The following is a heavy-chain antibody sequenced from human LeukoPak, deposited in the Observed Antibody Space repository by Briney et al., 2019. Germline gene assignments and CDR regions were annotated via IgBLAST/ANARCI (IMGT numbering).Heavy chain of an antibody. CDR3: ARHAYDYVWGSYRQYYFDY. CDR1: GGSISSSSYY. D-gene: IGHD3-16*02. Sequence: SETLSLTCTVSGGSISSSSYYWRWIRQPPGKGLEWIGSIYYSGSTYYNPSLKSRVTISVDTSKNQFSLKLSSVTAADTAVYYCARHAYDYVWGSYRQYYFDYWGQGTLVTVSS. CDR2: IYYSGST. V-gene: IGHV4-39*01. J-gene: IGHJ4*02.